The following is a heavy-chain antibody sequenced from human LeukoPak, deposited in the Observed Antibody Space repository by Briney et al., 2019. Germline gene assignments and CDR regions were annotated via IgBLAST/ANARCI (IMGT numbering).Heavy chain of an antibody. J-gene: IGHJ5*02. CDR3: ARVMSIAVDNWFDP. CDR2: INPNSGST. CDR1: GYTFTGYY. Sequence: ASVKVSCMPSGYTFTGYYLHWVRQAPGQGLEWMGWINPNSGSTNYAQKFQGRVTMTRDTSISTAYMELSRLRSDDTAVYYCARVMSIAVDNWFDPWGQGTLVTVSS. V-gene: IGHV1-2*02. D-gene: IGHD6-19*01.